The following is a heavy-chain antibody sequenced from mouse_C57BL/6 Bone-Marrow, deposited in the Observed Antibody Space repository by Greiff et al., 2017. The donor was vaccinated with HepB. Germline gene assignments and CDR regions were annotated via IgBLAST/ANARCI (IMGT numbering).Heavy chain of an antibody. J-gene: IGHJ2*01. V-gene: IGHV1-52*01. CDR3: ARRYGSSSYFDY. Sequence: VQLQQPGAELVRPGSSVKLSCKASGYTFTSYWMHWVKQRPIQGLEWIGNIDPSDSETHYNQKFKDKATLTVDKSSSTAYMQLSSLTSEDSAVYYCARRYGSSSYFDYWGQGTTLTVSS. CDR1: GYTFTSYW. CDR2: IDPSDSET. D-gene: IGHD1-1*01.